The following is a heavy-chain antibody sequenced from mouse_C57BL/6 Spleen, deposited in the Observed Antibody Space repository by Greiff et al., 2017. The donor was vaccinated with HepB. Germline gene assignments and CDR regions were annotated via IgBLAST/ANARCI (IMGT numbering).Heavy chain of an antibody. J-gene: IGHJ4*01. CDR1: GYTFTEYT. V-gene: IGHV1-62-2*01. CDR3: ARHEKDGYYGENYAMDY. D-gene: IGHD2-3*01. Sequence: LVEPGASVKLSCKASGYTFTEYTIHWVKQRSGQGLEWIGWFYPGSGSIKYNEKFKDKATLTADKSSSTVYMELSRLTSEDSAVYFCARHEKDGYYGENYAMDYWGQGTSVTVSS. CDR2: FYPGSGSI.